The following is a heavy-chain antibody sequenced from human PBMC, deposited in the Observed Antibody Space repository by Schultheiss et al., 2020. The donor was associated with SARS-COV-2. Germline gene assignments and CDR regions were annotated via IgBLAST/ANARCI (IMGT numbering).Heavy chain of an antibody. D-gene: IGHD1-26*01. Sequence: GGSLRLSCAASGFTFDDYAMHWVRQAPGKGLEWVSGISWNSGSIGYADSVKGRFTISRDNAKNSLYLQMNSLRAEDTALYYCAKGGATTQESFDYWGQGNLVTVSS. CDR1: GFTFDDYA. J-gene: IGHJ4*02. V-gene: IGHV3-9*01. CDR3: AKGGATTQESFDY. CDR2: ISWNSGSI.